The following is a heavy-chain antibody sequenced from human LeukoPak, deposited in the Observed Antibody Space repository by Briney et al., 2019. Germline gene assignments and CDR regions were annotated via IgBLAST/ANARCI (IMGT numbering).Heavy chain of an antibody. CDR2: IIPIFGIT. V-gene: IGHV1-69*04. J-gene: IGHJ6*02. D-gene: IGHD2-2*01. CDR3: ALVVVPAGDGMDV. Sequence: ASVKVSCKASGGTFSSYAISWVRQAPGQGLEWMGRIIPIFGITNYAQKFQGRVTITADKSTSTAYMELSSLRSEDTAVHYCALVVVPAGDGMDVWGQGTTVTVSS. CDR1: GGTFSSYA.